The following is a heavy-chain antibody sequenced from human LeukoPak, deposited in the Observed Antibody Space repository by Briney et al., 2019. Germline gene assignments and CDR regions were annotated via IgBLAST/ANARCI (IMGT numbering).Heavy chain of an antibody. CDR2: IRYDGSNK. Sequence: GGSLRLSCAASGFTFSSYGMHWVRQAPGKGLEWVAFIRYDGSNKFYPDSVKGRFTISRDNSKNTLYLQMNRLRAEDTAVYYCAKDLYCSSTTCYAYGDYVAGDYWGQGTLVTVSS. D-gene: IGHD2-2*01. V-gene: IGHV3-30*02. J-gene: IGHJ4*02. CDR1: GFTFSSYG. CDR3: AKDLYCSSTTCYAYGDYVAGDY.